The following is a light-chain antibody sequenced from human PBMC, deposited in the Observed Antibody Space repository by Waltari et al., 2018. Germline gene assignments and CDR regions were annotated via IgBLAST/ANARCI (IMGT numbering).Light chain of an antibody. CDR1: QSINSW. Sequence: DIQMTQSPSTLSASVGDRVPFTCRASQSINSWLAWYQQKPGIAPKLLIYKASSLESGVPSRFSGSGSGTEFTLTISSLQPDDLATYYCQQYSANPWTFGQGTRVEIE. CDR2: KAS. J-gene: IGKJ1*01. CDR3: QQYSANPWT. V-gene: IGKV1-5*03.